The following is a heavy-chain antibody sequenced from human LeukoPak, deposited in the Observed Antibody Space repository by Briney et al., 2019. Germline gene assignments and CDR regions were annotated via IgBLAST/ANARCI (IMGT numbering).Heavy chain of an antibody. CDR3: AKEAGYYGSGSPYYYYGMDV. D-gene: IGHD3-10*01. CDR1: GFTLSGYW. CDR2: ISGSGGST. V-gene: IGHV3-23*01. Sequence: GGSLRLSCAASGFTLSGYWMSWVRQAPGKGLEWVSAISGSGGSTYYADSVKGRFTISRDNSKNTLYLQMNSLRAEDTAVYYCAKEAGYYGSGSPYYYYGMDVWGQGTTVTVSS. J-gene: IGHJ6*02.